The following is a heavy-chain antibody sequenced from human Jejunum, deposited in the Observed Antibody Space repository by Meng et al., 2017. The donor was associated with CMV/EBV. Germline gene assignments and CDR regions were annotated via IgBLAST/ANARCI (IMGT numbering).Heavy chain of an antibody. CDR1: NFSRYY. CDR3: VRGGDSHIWYYYLDF. CDR2: VIPGSGTA. V-gene: IGHV1-69*05. D-gene: IGHD6-13*01. J-gene: IGHJ4*02. Sequence: NFSRYYVNWVRQAPGQGLEWMGGVIPGSGTANYAQRFQGRVSIITDESTSTSYMELNSLRSEDTAVYYCVRGGDSHIWYYYLDFWGQGTLVTVSS.